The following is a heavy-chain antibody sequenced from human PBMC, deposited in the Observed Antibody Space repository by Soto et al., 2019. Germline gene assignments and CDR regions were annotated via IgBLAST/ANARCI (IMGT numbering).Heavy chain of an antibody. Sequence: PSETLSLTCAVYGGSFSGYYWSWIRQPPGKGLEWIGEINHSGSTNYNPSLKSRVTISVDTSKNQFSLKLSSVTAADTAVYYCARRFMHYDFWSGYFFDYWGQGTLVTVSS. CDR2: INHSGST. D-gene: IGHD3-3*01. J-gene: IGHJ4*02. V-gene: IGHV4-34*01. CDR3: ARRFMHYDFWSGYFFDY. CDR1: GGSFSGYY.